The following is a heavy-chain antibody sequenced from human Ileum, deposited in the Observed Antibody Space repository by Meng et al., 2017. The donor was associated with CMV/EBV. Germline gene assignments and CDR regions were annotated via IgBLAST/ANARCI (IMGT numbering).Heavy chain of an antibody. CDR2: INTNTGNP. V-gene: IGHV7-4-1*02. D-gene: IGHD1-26*01. CDR1: GYNFTSKN. CDR3: ARDGLSGRYFDY. Sequence: QVQLVQSGSELKKPGASVKVSCKASGYNFTSKNIIWVRQATGQGPEWMGWINTNTGNPTYAQGFTGRFVFSLDTSVSTTYLQISSLKAEDTAVYYCARDGLSGRYFDYWGQGTLVTVSS. J-gene: IGHJ4*02.